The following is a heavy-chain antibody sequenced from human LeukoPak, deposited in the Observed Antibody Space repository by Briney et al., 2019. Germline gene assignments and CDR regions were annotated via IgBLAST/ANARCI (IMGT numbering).Heavy chain of an antibody. CDR3: ARVQWELLYPDY. V-gene: IGHV3-30-3*01. D-gene: IGHD1-26*01. J-gene: IGHJ4*02. CDR2: ISYDENYK. Sequence: GGSLRLSCAASGFTFSSYAMHWVRQAPGKGLEWVTLISYDENYKYYADSVKGRFTISRDNSKNTLYLQMNSLGAEDTAVYYCARVQWELLYPDYWGQGTLVTVSS. CDR1: GFTFSSYA.